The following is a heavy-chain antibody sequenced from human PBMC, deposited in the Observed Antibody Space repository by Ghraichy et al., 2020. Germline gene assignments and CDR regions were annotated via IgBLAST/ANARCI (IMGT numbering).Heavy chain of an antibody. Sequence: ASVKVSCKASGYTFTSYGISWVRQAPGQGLEWMGWISAYNGNTNYAQKLQGRVTMTTDTSTSTAFMELRSLRSDDTAVDYCARDQMLPWFGELPYWYFDLWGRGTLVTVSS. CDR2: ISAYNGNT. CDR3: ARDQMLPWFGELPYWYFDL. J-gene: IGHJ2*01. CDR1: GYTFTSYG. V-gene: IGHV1-18*01. D-gene: IGHD3-10*01.